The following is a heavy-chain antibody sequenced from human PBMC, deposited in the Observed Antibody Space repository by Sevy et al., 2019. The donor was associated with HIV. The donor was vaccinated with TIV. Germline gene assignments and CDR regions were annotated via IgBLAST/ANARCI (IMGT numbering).Heavy chain of an antibody. CDR3: VRAIAADCSF. CDR1: GFTLNNYW. D-gene: IGHD6-13*01. Sequence: GGSLRLSCAASGFTLNNYWMNWVRQAPGKGLEWVANIKQDGSVKYYVDSVKGRFTISRDNARNLVFLQMNSLRVEDTALYYCVRAIAADCSFWGQGTLVTVSS. CDR2: IKQDGSVK. V-gene: IGHV3-7*01. J-gene: IGHJ4*02.